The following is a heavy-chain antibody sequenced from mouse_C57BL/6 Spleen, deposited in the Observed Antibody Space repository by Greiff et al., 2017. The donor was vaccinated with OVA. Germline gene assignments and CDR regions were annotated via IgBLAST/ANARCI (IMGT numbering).Heavy chain of an antibody. Sequence: EVKVVESGGGLVKPGGSLKLSCAASGFTFSDYGMHWVRQAPEKGLEWVAYISSGSSTIYYADTVKGRFTISRDNAKNTLFLQMTSLRSEDTAMYYCASYGNYAYYYAMDYWGQGTSVTVSS. CDR1: GFTFSDYG. D-gene: IGHD2-1*01. CDR3: ASYGNYAYYYAMDY. V-gene: IGHV5-17*01. J-gene: IGHJ4*01. CDR2: ISSGSSTI.